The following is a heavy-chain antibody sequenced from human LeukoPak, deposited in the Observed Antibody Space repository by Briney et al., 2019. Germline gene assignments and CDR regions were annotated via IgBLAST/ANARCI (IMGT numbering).Heavy chain of an antibody. CDR1: GFTFSSYG. D-gene: IGHD3-16*02. J-gene: IGHJ3*02. Sequence: GGTLRLSCAASGFTFSSYGMSWVRQAPGKGLEWVSAISGSGGSTYYADSVKGRFTISRDNSKNTLYLQMNSLRAEDTAVYYCARGSYRGDASDIWGQGTMVTVSS. V-gene: IGHV3-23*01. CDR3: ARGSYRGDASDI. CDR2: ISGSGGST.